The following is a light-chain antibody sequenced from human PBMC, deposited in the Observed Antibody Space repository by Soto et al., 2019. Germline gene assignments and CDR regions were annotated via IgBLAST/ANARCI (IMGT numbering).Light chain of an antibody. CDR1: QSLSSY. Sequence: EIVLTQSPATLSLSPGERATLSCRASQSLSSYLAWYQQKRCQAPRLLIYDASKRATGIPARFSGSGSGTDFTLSISSLEPEDFAVYYCQQRSDWPLTFGGGTKVEIK. V-gene: IGKV3-11*01. J-gene: IGKJ4*01. CDR2: DAS. CDR3: QQRSDWPLT.